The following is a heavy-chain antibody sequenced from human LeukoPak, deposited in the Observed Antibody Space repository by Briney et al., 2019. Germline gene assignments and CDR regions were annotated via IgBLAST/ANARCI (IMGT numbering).Heavy chain of an antibody. CDR1: GGSISSYY. V-gene: IGHV4-4*07. D-gene: IGHD3-10*01. J-gene: IGHJ4*02. Sequence: SETLSLTCTVSGGSISSYYWSWIRQPAGKGLEWIGRIYTSGSTNYNPSLKSRVTMSVDTSKNQFSLKLSSVTAADTAVSYCARDPGSMVRGVTTYFDYWGQGTLVTVSS. CDR3: ARDPGSMVRGVTTYFDY. CDR2: IYTSGST.